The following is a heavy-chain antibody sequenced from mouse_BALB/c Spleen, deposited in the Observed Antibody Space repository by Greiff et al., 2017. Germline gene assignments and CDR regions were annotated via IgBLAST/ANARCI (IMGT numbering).Heavy chain of an antibody. CDR3: ARRGTTATPYAMDY. CDR2: IYPGDGDT. D-gene: IGHD1-2*01. J-gene: IGHJ4*01. V-gene: IGHV1-82*01. Sequence: QVQLQQSGPELVKPGASVKISCKASGYAFSSSWMNWVKQRPGQGLEWIGRIYPGDGDTNYNGKFKGKATLTADKSSSTAYMQLSSLTSVDSAVYFCARRGTTATPYAMDYWGQGTSVTVSS. CDR1: GYAFSSSW.